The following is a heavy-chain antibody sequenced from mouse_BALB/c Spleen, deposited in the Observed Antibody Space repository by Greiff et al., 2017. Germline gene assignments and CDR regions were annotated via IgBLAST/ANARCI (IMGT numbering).Heavy chain of an antibody. CDR3: ANHYASYAMDY. D-gene: IGHD1-1*02. Sequence: QVQLQQPGAELVKPGASVKLSCKASGYTFTSYWMHWVKQRPGQGLEWIGEINPSNGRTNYNEKFKSKATLTVDKSSSTAYMQLSSLTSEDSAVYYCANHYASYAMDYWGQGTSVTVSS. CDR2: INPSNGRT. V-gene: IGHV1S81*02. J-gene: IGHJ4*01. CDR1: GYTFTSYW.